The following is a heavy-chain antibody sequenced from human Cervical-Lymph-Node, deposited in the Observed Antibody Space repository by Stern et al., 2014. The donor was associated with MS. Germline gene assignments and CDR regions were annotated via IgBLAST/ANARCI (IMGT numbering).Heavy chain of an antibody. CDR3: GVAGNY. D-gene: IGHD1-1*01. CDR2: ISVNGLNT. J-gene: IGHJ4*02. Sequence: VQLVQSGGDLVQPGGSLRLSCAGSGFTFTNYAMNWVRQAPGKGLEWVSGISVNGLNTYYADSVKGRFTISRDTSTHTLYLQMNSLRADDTAIYYCGVAGNYWGQGTLVTVSS. V-gene: IGHV3-23*04. CDR1: GFTFTNYA.